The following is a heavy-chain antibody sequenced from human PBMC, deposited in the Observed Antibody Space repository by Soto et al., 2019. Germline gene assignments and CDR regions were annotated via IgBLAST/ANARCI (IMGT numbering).Heavy chain of an antibody. CDR3: ARVRGDCSGGSCYTSDD. CDR2: MNPNSGNT. V-gene: IGHV1-8*01. D-gene: IGHD2-15*01. CDR1: GYTFTSYD. J-gene: IGHJ4*02. Sequence: ASVKVSCKASGYTFTSYDINWVRQATGQGLEWMGWMNPNSGNTGYAQKFQGRVTMTRNTSISTAYMELSSLRSEDTAVYYCARVRGDCSGGSCYTSDDWGQGTLVTVSS.